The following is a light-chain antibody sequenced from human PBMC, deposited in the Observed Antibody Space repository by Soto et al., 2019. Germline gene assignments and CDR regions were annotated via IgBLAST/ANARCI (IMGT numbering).Light chain of an antibody. Sequence: DIQMTQSPSSLSASVGDRVTITCRASQSISNYLNWYQQKPGKAPKLLFYAASSLQSGVPSRFSGSGSGTDFTLTISSLQSEDFAIYYCQQSYSTPFTFGPGTKVDIK. V-gene: IGKV1-39*01. CDR3: QQSYSTPFT. CDR2: AAS. CDR1: QSISNY. J-gene: IGKJ3*01.